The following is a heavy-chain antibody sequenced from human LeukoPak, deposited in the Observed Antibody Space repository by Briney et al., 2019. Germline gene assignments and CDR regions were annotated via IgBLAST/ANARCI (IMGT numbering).Heavy chain of an antibody. V-gene: IGHV3-48*01. D-gene: IGHD4-23*01. CDR2: ISSSSNTI. CDR3: ARGAHKRDDYGGFFDY. CDR1: GFTFSNYS. Sequence: GGSLRLSCAASGFTFSNYSMNWVRQAPGKGLEWVSYISSSSNTIYYADSVKGRFTISRDNSKNTLYLQMNSLRAEDTAIYYCARGAHKRDDYGGFFDYWGQGTLVTVSS. J-gene: IGHJ4*02.